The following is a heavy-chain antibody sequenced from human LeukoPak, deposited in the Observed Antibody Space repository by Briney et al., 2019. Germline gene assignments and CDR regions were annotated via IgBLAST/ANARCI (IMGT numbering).Heavy chain of an antibody. CDR1: GISLSTSGVG. Sequence: SGPTLVKPTQTLTLTCTFSGISLSTSGVGVGWIRQPPGKALERLALIYWDDDKRYSPSLKSRLTITKDTSKNQVVLTMTNMDPVDTATYYCAHGDAMVREPDAFDIWGQGTMVTVSS. V-gene: IGHV2-5*02. CDR2: IYWDDDK. CDR3: AHGDAMVREPDAFDI. D-gene: IGHD3-10*01. J-gene: IGHJ3*02.